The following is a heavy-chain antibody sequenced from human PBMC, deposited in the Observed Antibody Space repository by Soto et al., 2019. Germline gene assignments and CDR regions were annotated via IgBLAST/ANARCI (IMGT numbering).Heavy chain of an antibody. J-gene: IGHJ4*02. CDR1: GFTFSSYA. CDR3: AKSTWVAAAGTGPHYFDY. D-gene: IGHD6-13*01. CDR2: ISGSGGST. Sequence: GGSLRLSCAASGFTFSSYAMSWVRQAPGKGLEWVSGISGSGGSTDHADSVKGRFTISRDNSKNTLYLQVNSLRVGDTAVYYCAKSTWVAAAGTGPHYFDYWGQGTLVTVSS. V-gene: IGHV3-23*01.